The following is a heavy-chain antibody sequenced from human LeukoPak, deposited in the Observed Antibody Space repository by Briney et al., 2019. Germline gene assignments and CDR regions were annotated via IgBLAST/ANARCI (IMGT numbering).Heavy chain of an antibody. CDR1: GGTFSSYA. Sequence: SVKVSCKASGGTFSSYAISWVRQDPGQGLEWLGSIIPIFGTANYAQKFQGKVTITAEESTGTAYMELNSLRSEDTAVYYCARELVISKNDWFDPWGQGTLVTVSS. CDR2: IIPIFGTA. J-gene: IGHJ5*02. D-gene: IGHD6-13*01. CDR3: ARELVISKNDWFDP. V-gene: IGHV1-69*15.